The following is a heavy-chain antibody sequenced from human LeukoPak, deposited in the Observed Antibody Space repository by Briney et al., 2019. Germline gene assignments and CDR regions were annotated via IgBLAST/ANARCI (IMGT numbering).Heavy chain of an antibody. CDR1: GFSLTNAAVG. CDR3: AHRGKYLTWFDP. D-gene: IGHD2/OR15-2a*01. V-gene: IGHV2-5*02. Sequence: SGPTLVKPTQTLTLTCTFSGFSLTNAAVGVGWIRKPPGQALECLALIYSDDDKRYNPSLKTRLSITKDTSKNQVVLTMTNVDLVDTATYFCAHRGKYLTWFDPWGQGTLVIVSS. CDR2: IYSDDDK. J-gene: IGHJ5*02.